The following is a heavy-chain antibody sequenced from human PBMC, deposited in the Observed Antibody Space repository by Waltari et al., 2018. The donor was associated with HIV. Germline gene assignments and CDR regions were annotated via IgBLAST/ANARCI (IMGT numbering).Heavy chain of an antibody. V-gene: IGHV1-18*01. CDR1: GYTFTSYG. J-gene: IGHJ4*02. Sequence: QVLLEQSGAEVKKPGASVKVSCKASGYTFTSYGISWVGQAPGQGLEWMGWISAYNGNTNYAQKLQGRVAMTTDASTSTAYMELRSLRSDDTAVYYCARDGGARYSSGYYPGDYWGQGTLVTVSS. CDR2: ISAYNGNT. D-gene: IGHD3-22*01. CDR3: ARDGGARYSSGYYPGDY.